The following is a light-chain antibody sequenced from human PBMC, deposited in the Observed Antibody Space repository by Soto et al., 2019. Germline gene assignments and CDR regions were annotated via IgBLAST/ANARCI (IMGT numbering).Light chain of an antibody. V-gene: IGKV1-5*01. CDR3: QQYHSLLFT. CDR2: DAS. Sequence: DIQMTQSPSTLSASVGDRVTITCRASQTINSWLAWYQQKPGKAPNLLIYDASSLKSGDPSRFSVSGSGTEFTLTFSSLQPDDFAAYYCQQYHSLLFTFGRGTMLKI. J-gene: IGKJ2*01. CDR1: QTINSW.